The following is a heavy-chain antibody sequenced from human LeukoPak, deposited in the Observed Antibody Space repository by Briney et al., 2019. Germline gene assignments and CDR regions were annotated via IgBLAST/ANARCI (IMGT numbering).Heavy chain of an antibody. V-gene: IGHV1-69*04. CDR3: ARDSSPEGFDY. J-gene: IGHJ4*02. CDR2: IIPILGIA. CDR1: GGTFSSYT. Sequence: GASVKVSCKASGGTFSSYTIGWVRQAPGQGLEWMGRIIPILGIANYAQKFQGRVTITADKSTSTAYMELSSLRSEDTAVYYCARDSSPEGFDYWGQGTLVTVSS. D-gene: IGHD6-13*01.